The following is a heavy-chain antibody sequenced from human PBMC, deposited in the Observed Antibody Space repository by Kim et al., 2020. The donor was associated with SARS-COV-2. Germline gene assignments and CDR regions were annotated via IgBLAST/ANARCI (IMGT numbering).Heavy chain of an antibody. CDR1: GGSISSYY. CDR2: IYYSGST. CDR3: AREGGLWFGPAGGNWFDP. J-gene: IGHJ5*02. D-gene: IGHD3-10*01. V-gene: IGHV4-59*01. Sequence: SETLSLTCTVSGGSISSYYWSWIRQPPGKGLEWIGYIYYSGSTNYNPSLKSRVTISVDTSKNQFSLKLSSVTAADTAVYYCAREGGLWFGPAGGNWFDPWGQGTLVTVSS.